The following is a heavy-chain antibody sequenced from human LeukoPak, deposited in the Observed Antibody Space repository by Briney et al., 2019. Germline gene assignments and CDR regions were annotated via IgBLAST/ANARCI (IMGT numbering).Heavy chain of an antibody. J-gene: IGHJ4*02. CDR2: VDWDDDK. V-gene: IGHV2-70*11. CDR1: GFSLSTSKMC. D-gene: IGHD2-21*01. Sequence: SGPTLANPTQPLTLTCTFSGFSLSTSKMCVNWIRQPPGKALEWLARVDWDDDKYYSPFLRTRLTISKDTSKNQVVLTMSNMDPVDTATYYCARVIATPDYLDYWGPGALVTVSS. CDR3: ARVIATPDYLDY.